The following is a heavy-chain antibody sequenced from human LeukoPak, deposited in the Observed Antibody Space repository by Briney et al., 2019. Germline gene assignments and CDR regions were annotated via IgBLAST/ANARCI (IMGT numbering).Heavy chain of an antibody. CDR1: GYSFTSYW. V-gene: IGHV5-51*01. D-gene: IGHD6-19*01. J-gene: IGHJ5*02. CDR3: ARLFVYSSGPSSYNWFDP. CDR2: IYPGDSDT. Sequence: GESLKISCKGSGYSFTSYWIGWVRQMPGKGLEWMGIIYPGDSDTRYSPSFQGQVTISADKSISTAYLQWSSLKASDTAMYYCARLFVYSSGPSSYNWFDPWGQGTLVTVSS.